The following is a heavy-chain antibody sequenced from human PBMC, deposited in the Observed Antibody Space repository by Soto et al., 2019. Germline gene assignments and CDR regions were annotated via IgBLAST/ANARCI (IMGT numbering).Heavy chain of an antibody. CDR1: GYSFTSYW. J-gene: IGHJ5*01. V-gene: IGHV5-51*01. D-gene: IGHD3-9*01. CDR3: ARISRYCVFDCCAPCWFDS. CDR2: IYPVESDI. Sequence: GESLKISCKGSGYSFTSYWIGWVRQMPGKGLGWMEIIYPVESDIRYSPYLQGQVTISAHTTINTAYQQRSSLKVSDIAMYYCARISRYCVFDCCAPCWFDSWGQGTLVTVSS.